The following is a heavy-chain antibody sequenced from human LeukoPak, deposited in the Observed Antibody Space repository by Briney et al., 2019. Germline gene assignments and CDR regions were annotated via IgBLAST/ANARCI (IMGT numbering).Heavy chain of an antibody. CDR3: ATGSDSPWVFDS. V-gene: IGHV3-23*01. J-gene: IGHJ4*02. CDR2: INHLGHT. D-gene: IGHD2-21*01. CDR1: GFTFNHYA. Sequence: GGSLRLSCAACGFTFNHYAMSWVRQAPGKGLEWVSGINHLGHTFYADSVKGRFTISRDNSKNTLFLQMSSLRADDTAVYYCATGSDSPWVFDSWGQGTLVTVSS.